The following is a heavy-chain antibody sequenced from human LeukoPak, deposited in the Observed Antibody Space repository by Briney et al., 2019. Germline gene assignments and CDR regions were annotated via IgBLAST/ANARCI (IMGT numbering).Heavy chain of an antibody. D-gene: IGHD6-13*01. J-gene: IGHJ4*02. V-gene: IGHV3-30-3*01. CDR3: ARHRIAAAVAFYFDS. Sequence: GRSLRLSCVASGFTFDSYAMNWVRQAPGKGLEWVALISYDGNEKYYADSVQGRFTISRDNSMNTLNLHMNSLKSEDTAIYYCARHRIAAAVAFYFDSWGQGALVAVSS. CDR2: ISYDGNEK. CDR1: GFTFDSYA.